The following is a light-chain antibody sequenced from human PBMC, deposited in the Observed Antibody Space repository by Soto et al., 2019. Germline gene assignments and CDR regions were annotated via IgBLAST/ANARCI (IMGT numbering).Light chain of an antibody. CDR3: CSFAGNYIYV. CDR1: SRDIGGYNY. J-gene: IGLJ1*01. CDR2: DVY. Sequence: QSVLTQPRSVSGSPGQSVTISCAGTSRDIGGYNYVSWYQQHPGKAPKLIIYDVYKRPSGVPARFSGSKSGNTASLTISGLQADDETDYYCCSFAGNYIYVFGTGTKVTVL. V-gene: IGLV2-11*01.